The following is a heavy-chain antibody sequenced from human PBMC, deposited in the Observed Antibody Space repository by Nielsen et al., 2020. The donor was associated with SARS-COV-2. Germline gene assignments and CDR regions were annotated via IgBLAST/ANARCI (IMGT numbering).Heavy chain of an antibody. V-gene: IGHV3-9*01. CDR2: ISWNSGSI. J-gene: IGHJ5*02. Sequence: GGSLRLSCAASGFTFDDYAMHWVRQAPGKGLEWVSGISWNSGSIGYADSVKGRFTISRDNAKNSLYLQMNSLRAEDTAVYYCARERPHYAPWGQGTLVTVSS. D-gene: IGHD1-1*01. CDR3: ARERPHYAP. CDR1: GFTFDDYA.